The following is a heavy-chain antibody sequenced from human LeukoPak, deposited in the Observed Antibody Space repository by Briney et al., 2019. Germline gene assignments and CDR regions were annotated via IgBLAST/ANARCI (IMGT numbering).Heavy chain of an antibody. CDR1: GFTFSNYW. CDR3: AKVAKYYYGSETYYFFEH. Sequence: GGSLRLSCAVSGFTFSNYWMSWVRQAPGKGLEWVANIKQDGSDKDYVESLKGRFTISRDNAKNSLYLQMNSLRVEDTAVYYCAKVAKYYYGSETYYFFEHWGQGTPVTASS. V-gene: IGHV3-7*01. J-gene: IGHJ4*02. D-gene: IGHD3-10*01. CDR2: IKQDGSDK.